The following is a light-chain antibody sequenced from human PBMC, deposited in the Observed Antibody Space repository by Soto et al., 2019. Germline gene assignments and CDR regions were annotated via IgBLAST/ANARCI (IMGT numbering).Light chain of an antibody. J-gene: IGKJ5*01. V-gene: IGKV3-11*01. CDR1: QSIDIY. Sequence: EIVLTQSPATLSLSPGERATLSCRASQSIDIYLAWYQQKPGLAPRLLIYDASNRATGIPARFSGSGSGTDFTLTISSLEPEDFAVYYFQQRRDWPVTFGQGTRLEIK. CDR3: QQRRDWPVT. CDR2: DAS.